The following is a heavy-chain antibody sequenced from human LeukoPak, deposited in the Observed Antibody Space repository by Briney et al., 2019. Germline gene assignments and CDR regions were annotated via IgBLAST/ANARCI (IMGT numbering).Heavy chain of an antibody. D-gene: IGHD1-1*01. CDR1: GFTVSANY. CDR3: ARDPATGATQFYGGKSYYYSGLDV. Sequence: GGSLRLSCAASGFTVSANYMTWVRQAPGKGLELVSILYSGCSTYYAYSANGRFTISRDTSKNKVFLQMMGVRVEDTAVYYCARDPATGATQFYGGKSYYYSGLDVWSQGTAVSVSS. J-gene: IGHJ6*02. V-gene: IGHV3-66*01. CDR2: LYSGCST.